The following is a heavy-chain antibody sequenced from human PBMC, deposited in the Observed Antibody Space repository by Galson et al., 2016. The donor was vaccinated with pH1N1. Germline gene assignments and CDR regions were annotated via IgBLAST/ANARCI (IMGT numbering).Heavy chain of an antibody. D-gene: IGHD6-6*01. J-gene: IGHJ3*01. CDR1: GATFNSYG. CDR3: TTFSSSSSWRSLDV. Sequence: SVKVSCKASGATFNSYGIHWVRQAPGKGLEWMGDINPVFGTTHYAQRFQDRVTITAHDMELSGLRSEDTAIYYCTTFSSSSSWRSLDVWGQGTTVTVSS. CDR2: INPVFGTT. V-gene: IGHV1-69*13.